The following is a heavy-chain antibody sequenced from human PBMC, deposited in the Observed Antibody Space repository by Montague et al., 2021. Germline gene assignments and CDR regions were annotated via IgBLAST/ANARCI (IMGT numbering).Heavy chain of an antibody. CDR1: GGSISSSGYY. V-gene: IGHV4-39*01. Sequence: SETLSLTCTVSGGSISSSGYYWGWIRQPPGKGLEWIGSIYYSGNTYYNPSLKSRVTIPVDPSKNQFSLRLSSVTAADTAVYYCARPNIVTIHWYFDLWGRGTLVLVSS. D-gene: IGHD5-12*01. CDR2: IYYSGNT. J-gene: IGHJ2*01. CDR3: ARPNIVTIHWYFDL.